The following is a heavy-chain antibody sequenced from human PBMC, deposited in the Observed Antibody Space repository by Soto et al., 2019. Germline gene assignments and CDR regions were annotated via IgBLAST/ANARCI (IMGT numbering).Heavy chain of an antibody. J-gene: IGHJ6*02. CDR3: AKVPAIVLVQAAMNYYYGMDV. CDR1: GFTFSSYG. D-gene: IGHD2-2*01. V-gene: IGHV3-30*18. CDR2: ISYDGSNK. Sequence: QVQLVESGGGVVQPGRSLRLSCAASGFTFSSYGMHWVRQAPGKGLEWVAVISYDGSNKYYADSVKGGFTISRDNSKNTLYLQMNSLRAEDTAVYYCAKVPAIVLVQAAMNYYYGMDVWGQGTTVTVSS.